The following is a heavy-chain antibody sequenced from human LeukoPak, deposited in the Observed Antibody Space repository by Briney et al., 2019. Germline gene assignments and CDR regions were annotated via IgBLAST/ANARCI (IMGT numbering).Heavy chain of an antibody. CDR3: AREGCSGGSCYQFSDY. D-gene: IGHD2-15*01. V-gene: IGHV1-46*01. CDR2: INPSGGST. J-gene: IGHJ4*02. CDR1: GYTFTSYY. Sequence: ASVKVSCKASGYTFTSYYMHWVRQAPGQGLEWMGIINPSGGSTSYAQKFQGRVTMTRDMSTSTVYMELSSLRSDDTAVYYCAREGCSGGSCYQFSDYWGQGTLVTVSS.